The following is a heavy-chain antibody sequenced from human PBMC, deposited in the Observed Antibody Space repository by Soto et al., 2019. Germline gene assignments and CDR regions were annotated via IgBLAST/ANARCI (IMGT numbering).Heavy chain of an antibody. J-gene: IGHJ6*02. Sequence: SVTKSLTCAFYGGSFRGYDWSWIRPPPGKGLEWIGEINHSGSTNYNPSLKSRVTISVDTSKNQFSLKLSSVTAADTAVYYCASRRFLEWFQRRAYGMDVWGQGTTGTVPS. CDR3: ASRRFLEWFQRRAYGMDV. CDR2: INHSGST. V-gene: IGHV4-34*01. CDR1: GGSFRGYD. D-gene: IGHD3-3*01.